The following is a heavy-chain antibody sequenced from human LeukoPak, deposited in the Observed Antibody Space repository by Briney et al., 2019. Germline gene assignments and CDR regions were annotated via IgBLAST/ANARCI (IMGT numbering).Heavy chain of an antibody. Sequence: SETLSLTCTVSGGSISSYYWSWIRQPPGKGLEWIGYIYYSGSTNYNPSLKSRVTISVDTSKNQFSLKLSSVTAADTAVYYCARAEPPNYYDSSGNFDYWGQGTLVTVSS. D-gene: IGHD3-22*01. V-gene: IGHV4-59*01. CDR2: IYYSGST. CDR1: GGSISSYY. CDR3: ARAEPPNYYDSSGNFDY. J-gene: IGHJ4*02.